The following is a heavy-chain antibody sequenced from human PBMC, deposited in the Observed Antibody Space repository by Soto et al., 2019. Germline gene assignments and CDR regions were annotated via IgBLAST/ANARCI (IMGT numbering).Heavy chain of an antibody. J-gene: IGHJ3*02. CDR2: ISYDGINR. Sequence: QVQLVESGGGVVQPGRSLRLSCAASGFTFSSYAMHWVRQAPGKGLDWVAIISYDGINRYYADSVKGRFTISRDNSKNTLYLQMKSLRAEDTAVYYCAKGFNHYDSSDYYRPAFPDAFDIWGQGTMVTVSS. D-gene: IGHD3-22*01. V-gene: IGHV3-30*04. CDR3: AKGFNHYDSSDYYRPAFPDAFDI. CDR1: GFTFSSYA.